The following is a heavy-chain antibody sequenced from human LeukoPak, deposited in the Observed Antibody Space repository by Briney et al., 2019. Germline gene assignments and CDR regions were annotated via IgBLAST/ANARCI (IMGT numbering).Heavy chain of an antibody. Sequence: ASVKVSCKASGYTFTGYYIHWVRQARGQGLEWMGWINPNTGGTYYAQKFQGRVTMTRDTSISTAYMELSRLRSDDTAVYYCAKDYYGSGSYCDYWGQGALVSVSS. D-gene: IGHD3-10*01. CDR3: AKDYYGSGSYCDY. CDR1: GYTFTGYY. J-gene: IGHJ4*02. V-gene: IGHV1-2*02. CDR2: INPNTGGT.